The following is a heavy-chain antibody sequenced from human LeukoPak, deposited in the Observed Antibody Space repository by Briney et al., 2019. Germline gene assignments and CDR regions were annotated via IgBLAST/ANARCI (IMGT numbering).Heavy chain of an antibody. CDR1: GGSISSSSYY. CDR2: IYYSGST. D-gene: IGHD3-3*01. Sequence: SETLSLTCTVSGGSISSSSYYWGWIRQPPGKGLEWIGYIYYSGSTNYNPSLKSRVTISVDTSKNQFSLKLSSVTAADTAVYYCARAVLRFSYYFDYWGQGTLVTVSS. J-gene: IGHJ4*02. V-gene: IGHV4-61*05. CDR3: ARAVLRFSYYFDY.